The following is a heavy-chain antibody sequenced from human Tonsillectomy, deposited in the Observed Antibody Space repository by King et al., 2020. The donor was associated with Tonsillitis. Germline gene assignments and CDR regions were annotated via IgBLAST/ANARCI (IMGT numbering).Heavy chain of an antibody. D-gene: IGHD1-26*01. Sequence: VQLVESGGGLVQPGGSLRLSCSVSGFIFSSYAIHWVRRAPGKGLEYVSGISSNGGKTYYADSVKGTLTISRDNSKNTLYLQVSSLRAEDTAVYYCVKESGNYFSVGENYFDYWGQGTLVTVSS. CDR2: ISSNGGKT. V-gene: IGHV3-64D*06. J-gene: IGHJ4*02. CDR1: GFIFSSYA. CDR3: VKESGNYFSVGENYFDY.